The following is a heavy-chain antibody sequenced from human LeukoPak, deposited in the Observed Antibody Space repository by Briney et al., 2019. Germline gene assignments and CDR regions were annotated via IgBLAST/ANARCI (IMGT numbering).Heavy chain of an antibody. J-gene: IGHJ4*02. CDR3: AKHSYRVDSFTDY. CDR2: IGSDYKT. CDR1: GFTIGGFA. D-gene: IGHD5-12*01. Sequence: GGSLRLSCAASGFTIGGFAMTWVRQAPGKGLEWVSSIGSDYKTHYSESVKGRFTISRDNSKNTLYLQMNSLRAEDTAVYYCAKHSYRVDSFTDYWGQGTLVTVSS. V-gene: IGHV3-23*01.